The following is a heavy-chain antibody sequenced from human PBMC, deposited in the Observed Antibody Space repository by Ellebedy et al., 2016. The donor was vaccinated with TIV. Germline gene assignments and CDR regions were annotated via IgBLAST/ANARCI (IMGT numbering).Heavy chain of an antibody. CDR1: EYSFTNYW. Sequence: KVSXKASEYSFTNYWIGWVRQMPGKGLEWMGIIYPGDSDTRYSPSFQGQVSISADKSISTAYLQWSSLKASDTAMYYCARLPYIVLVPAAMGYLDYWGQGTLVTVSS. CDR2: IYPGDSDT. CDR3: ARLPYIVLVPAAMGYLDY. J-gene: IGHJ4*02. V-gene: IGHV5-51*01. D-gene: IGHD2-2*01.